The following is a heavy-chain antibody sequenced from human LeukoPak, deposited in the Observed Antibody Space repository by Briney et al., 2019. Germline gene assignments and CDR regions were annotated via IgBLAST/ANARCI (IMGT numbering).Heavy chain of an antibody. V-gene: IGHV3-48*01. Sequence: GGSLRLSCVASGITFSSYSMNWVRQAPGKGLEWVSYISSFSGTINYADSVKGRFTISRDNSKNTLYLQMNSLRAEDTAVYYCARGGPAAGRFDYWGQGTLVTVSS. CDR2: ISSFSGTI. CDR1: GITFSSYS. D-gene: IGHD6-13*01. J-gene: IGHJ4*02. CDR3: ARGGPAAGRFDY.